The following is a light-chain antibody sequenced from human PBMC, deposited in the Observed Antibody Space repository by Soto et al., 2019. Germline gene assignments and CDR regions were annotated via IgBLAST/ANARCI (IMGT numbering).Light chain of an antibody. CDR1: QNIENY. V-gene: IGKV1-39*01. CDR2: VAS. Sequence: DIQMTQSPSSLSASLGDTVTISCRASQNIENYLHWYQQKAGKAPEVLLYVASVLKDGVSSRFRWRGYGTDFTITNTNLQPEDFAMYYCQQSFGSPPITFGQGTRLDIK. J-gene: IGKJ5*01. CDR3: QQSFGSPPIT.